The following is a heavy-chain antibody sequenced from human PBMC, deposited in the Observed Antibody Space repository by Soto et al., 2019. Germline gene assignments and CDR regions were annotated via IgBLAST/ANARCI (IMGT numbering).Heavy chain of an antibody. Sequence: SLRLSCASSGFTFSSYGMPWVRQAPGKGLEWVAVIWYDGSNKYYADSVKGRFTISRDNSKNTLYLQMHSLRAEDTAVYYCATLRGYYFDYWGQGTLVTVSS. CDR2: IWYDGSNK. V-gene: IGHV3-33*01. D-gene: IGHD3-10*01. CDR3: ATLRGYYFDY. J-gene: IGHJ4*02. CDR1: GFTFSSYG.